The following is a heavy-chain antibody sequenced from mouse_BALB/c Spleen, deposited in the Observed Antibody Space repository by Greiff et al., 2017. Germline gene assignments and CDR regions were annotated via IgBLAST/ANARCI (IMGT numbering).Heavy chain of an antibody. D-gene: IGHD2-1*01. Sequence: LVESGGGLVKPGGSLKLSCAASGFTFSDYYMYWVRQTPEKRLEWVATISDGGSYTYYPDSVKGRFTISRDNAKNNLYLQMSSLKSEDTAMYYCARDALHRYYAMDYWGQGTSVTVSS. CDR1: GFTFSDYY. CDR2: ISDGGSYT. CDR3: ARDALHRYYAMDY. J-gene: IGHJ4*01. V-gene: IGHV5-4*02.